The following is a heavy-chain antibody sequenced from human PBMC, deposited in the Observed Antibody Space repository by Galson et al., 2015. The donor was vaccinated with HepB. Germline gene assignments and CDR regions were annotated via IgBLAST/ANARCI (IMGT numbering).Heavy chain of an antibody. J-gene: IGHJ3*02. CDR2: IIPIFGTA. CDR1: GGTFSSYA. CDR3: ARSLAGGYCSGGSCYRYTNHAFDI. D-gene: IGHD2-15*01. Sequence: SVKVSCKASGGTFSSYAISWVRQAPGQGLEWMGGIIPIFGTANYAQKFQGRVTITADESTSTAYMELSSLRSEDTAVYYCARSLAGGYCSGGSCYRYTNHAFDIWGQGTMVTVSS. V-gene: IGHV1-69*13.